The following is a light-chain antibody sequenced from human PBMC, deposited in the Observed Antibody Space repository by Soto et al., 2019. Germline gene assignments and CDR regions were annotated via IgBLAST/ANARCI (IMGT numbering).Light chain of an antibody. Sequence: EIVLTQSPGTLSLSPGERATLSCRASQSVSSSYLAWYQQKPGQAPRLLIYGASSRATGIPDRFSGSGSGTDFSLPISRLEPGDFAVDYGQQYSSSPPYTVGQGTKLEIK. CDR3: QQYSSSPPYT. V-gene: IGKV3-20*01. CDR2: GAS. CDR1: QSVSSSY. J-gene: IGKJ2*01.